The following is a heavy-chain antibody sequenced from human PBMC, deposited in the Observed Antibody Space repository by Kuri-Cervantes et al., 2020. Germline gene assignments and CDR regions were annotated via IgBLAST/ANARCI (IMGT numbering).Heavy chain of an antibody. Sequence: SQTLSLTCAVYGGSFSGYYWSWIRQPPGKGLEWIGEINRGGSTNYNPSLKSRVTISVDTSKKQFSLKVNSVTAADTAVYYCARVPPRRVVALWGQGTLVTVSS. J-gene: IGHJ4*02. D-gene: IGHD3-22*01. CDR2: INRGGST. CDR3: ARVPPRRVVAL. CDR1: GGSFSGYY. V-gene: IGHV4-34*01.